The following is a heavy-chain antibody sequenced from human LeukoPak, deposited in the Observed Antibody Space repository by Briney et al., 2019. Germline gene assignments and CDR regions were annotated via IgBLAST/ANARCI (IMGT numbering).Heavy chain of an antibody. Sequence: GESLKISCKGSGYSFTSYWIAWVRQMPGKGLEWMGIIYPGDSDTRYSPSFQGQVNFSADKSIRTAYLQWSSLKASDTAKYYCARVYYDSSGYYYEAFDFWGQGTIVTVSS. D-gene: IGHD3-22*01. CDR1: GYSFTSYW. CDR3: ARVYYDSSGYYYEAFDF. V-gene: IGHV5-51*01. CDR2: IYPGDSDT. J-gene: IGHJ3*01.